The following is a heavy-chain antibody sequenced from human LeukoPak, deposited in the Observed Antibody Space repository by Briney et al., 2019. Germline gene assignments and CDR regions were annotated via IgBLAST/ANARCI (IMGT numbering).Heavy chain of an antibody. Sequence: SETLSLTCTVSGGSISSYYWSWIRQPPGKGLEWIGYIYYSGSTNYNPSLKSRVTISVDTSKNQFSLKLSSVTAADTAVYYCTSGSYSFYYMDVWGKGTTVTVSS. CDR3: TSGSYSFYYMDV. CDR1: GGSISSYY. D-gene: IGHD1-26*01. CDR2: IYYSGST. J-gene: IGHJ6*03. V-gene: IGHV4-59*01.